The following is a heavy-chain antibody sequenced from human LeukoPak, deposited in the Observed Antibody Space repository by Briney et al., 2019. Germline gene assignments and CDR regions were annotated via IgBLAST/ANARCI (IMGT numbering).Heavy chain of an antibody. V-gene: IGHV4-39*01. CDR2: IYYSGNT. Sequence: SETLSLTCNVSGGSISSSSYYWGWIRQPPGKGLEWIGSIYYSGNTYYNPSLKSRVTISVDTSKNQFSLRLSSVTAADTAVYYCVRHGASTIVVVRCWGQGTLVTVSS. J-gene: IGHJ4*02. D-gene: IGHD3-22*01. CDR1: GGSISSSSYY. CDR3: VRHGASTIVVVRC.